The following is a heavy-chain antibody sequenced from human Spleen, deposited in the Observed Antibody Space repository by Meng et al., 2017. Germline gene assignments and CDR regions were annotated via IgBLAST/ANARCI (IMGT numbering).Heavy chain of an antibody. Sequence: GGSLRLSCAASGFTFSSYAMSWVRQAPGKGLEWVSVIYSGGTTYYADSVKGRFTISRDNAKNSLYVQMNSLRGEDTAVYYCAKGAGYGDYLVPFDYWGQGTLVTVSS. V-gene: IGHV3-23*03. J-gene: IGHJ4*02. CDR3: AKGAGYGDYLVPFDY. CDR2: IYSGGTT. D-gene: IGHD4-17*01. CDR1: GFTFSSYA.